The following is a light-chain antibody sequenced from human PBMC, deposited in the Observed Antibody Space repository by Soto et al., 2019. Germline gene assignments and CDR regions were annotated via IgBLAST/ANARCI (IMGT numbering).Light chain of an antibody. CDR2: GAS. V-gene: IGKV1-39*01. CDR1: QSINTY. Sequence: DIQMPQSPSSLSASVGDRVTITCRTSQSINTYLNWYQQKPGKAPKLLIYGASSLRSGVPLRFSGSGSGTDFTLTISSLEPEDFATYCCQESFSSLWGTCGQGTKV. CDR3: QESFSSLWGT. J-gene: IGKJ1*01.